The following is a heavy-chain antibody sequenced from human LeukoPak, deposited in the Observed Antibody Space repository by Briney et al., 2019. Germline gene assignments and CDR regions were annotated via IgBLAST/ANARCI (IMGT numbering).Heavy chain of an antibody. CDR1: GGTFSSYA. D-gene: IGHD4-17*01. J-gene: IGHJ4*02. V-gene: IGHV1-69*13. CDR3: ARVAGSTVTPPTNFDY. Sequence: GASVKVSCKASGGTFSSYAISWVRQAPGQGLEWMGGIIPIFGTANYAQKFQGRVTITADESTSTAYMELSSLRSEDTAVYYCARVAGSTVTPPTNFDYWGQGTLVTVSS. CDR2: IIPIFGTA.